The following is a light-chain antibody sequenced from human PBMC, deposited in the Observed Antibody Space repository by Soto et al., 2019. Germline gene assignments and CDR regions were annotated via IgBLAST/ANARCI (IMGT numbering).Light chain of an antibody. V-gene: IGLV1-40*01. J-gene: IGLJ1*01. CDR2: GNS. Sequence: QSALTQPPSVSGAPGRRVTISCTGSSSNIGAGYDVHWYQQLPGTAPKLLIYGNSNRPSGVPDRFSGSKSGTSASLAITGLQAEDEADYYCQSYDSSLSGRYVFGTGTKVTVL. CDR1: SSNIGAGYD. CDR3: QSYDSSLSGRYV.